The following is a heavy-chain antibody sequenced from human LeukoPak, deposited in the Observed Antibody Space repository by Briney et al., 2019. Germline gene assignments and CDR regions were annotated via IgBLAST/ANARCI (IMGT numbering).Heavy chain of an antibody. CDR1: GYTFTGYY. CDR3: ASYKGWISTWVFDY. CDR2: INPNSGGT. D-gene: IGHD5-12*01. V-gene: IGHV1-2*06. J-gene: IGHJ4*02. Sequence: ASVKVSCKASGYTFTGYYMHWVRQAPGQGLEWMGRINPNSGGTNYAQKFQGRVTMTRDTSISTAYMELSRLRSDDTAVYYCASYKGWISTWVFDYWGQGTLVTVSS.